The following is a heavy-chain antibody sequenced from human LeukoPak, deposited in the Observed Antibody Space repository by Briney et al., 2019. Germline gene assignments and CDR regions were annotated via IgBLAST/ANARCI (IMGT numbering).Heavy chain of an antibody. J-gene: IGHJ4*02. CDR2: ISPNVGVT. D-gene: IGHD2-15*01. V-gene: IGHV1-2*06. Sequence: ASVKVSCKASGGTFSSYTISWVRQAPGQGPEWMGRISPNVGVTNYAQKFQGRVTMTRDTSISTAYMELSRLTSDDTAVYYCARECGICYGESFDYWGQGTLVTVSS. CDR1: GGTFSSYT. CDR3: ARECGICYGESFDY.